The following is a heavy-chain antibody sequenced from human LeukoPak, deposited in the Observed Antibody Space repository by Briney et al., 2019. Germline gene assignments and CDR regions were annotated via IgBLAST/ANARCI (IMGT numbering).Heavy chain of an antibody. CDR1: GGSFSDYS. D-gene: IGHD3-10*01. J-gene: IGHJ3*02. V-gene: IGHV4-34*01. Sequence: SETLSLTCAVFGGSFSDYSWTWIRQTPGKGLEWIGEINHRGGANYNPSLKSRLTISVDTSKNQFSLNLTSVTAADTAVYYCASGVGEFFPDAFNIWGQGTMVGVFS. CDR3: ASGVGEFFPDAFNI. CDR2: INHRGGA.